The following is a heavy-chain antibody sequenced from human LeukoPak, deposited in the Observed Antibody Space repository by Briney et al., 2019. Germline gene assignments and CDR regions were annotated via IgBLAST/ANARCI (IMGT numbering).Heavy chain of an antibody. J-gene: IGHJ4*02. CDR1: GFSLSSYW. D-gene: IGHD6-19*01. CDR3: ARPGYRSGWYFDY. Sequence: GGSLRLSCAASGFSLSSYWMSWVRHAPGKGLERVANIKQDGGEKYYVDSVKGRFTLSRDTAKNSLYLQMNSLRAEDTAVYYCARPGYRSGWYFDYWGQGTLVTVSS. V-gene: IGHV3-7*05. CDR2: IKQDGGEK.